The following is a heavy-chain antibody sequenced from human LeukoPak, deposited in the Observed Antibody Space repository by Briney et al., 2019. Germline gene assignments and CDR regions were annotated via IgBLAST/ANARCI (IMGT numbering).Heavy chain of an antibody. CDR3: ASLTTLDY. D-gene: IGHD3-3*01. V-gene: IGHV4-59*11. CDR2: IYDIGST. Sequence: SETLSLTCTVSGGSISGHYWTWIRQPPGKGLEWIGYIYDIGSTTYNPSLKSRVTISVDTSKNQFSLKLSSVTAADTAVYYCASLTTLDYWGQGTLVTVSS. J-gene: IGHJ4*02. CDR1: GGSISGHY.